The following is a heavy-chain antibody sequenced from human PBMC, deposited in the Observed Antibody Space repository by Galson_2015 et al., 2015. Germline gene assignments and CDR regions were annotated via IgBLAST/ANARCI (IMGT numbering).Heavy chain of an antibody. Sequence: QSGAEVKKPGESLTISCKGSGYSFPSYWIGWVRQMPGKGLEWMGIIYPGDSDTRYSPSFQGQVTISADKSISTAYLQWSSLKASDTAMYHCARHGEQQLVLIDYWGQGTLVTVSS. D-gene: IGHD6-13*01. CDR1: GYSFPSYW. CDR3: ARHGEQQLVLIDY. CDR2: IYPGDSDT. V-gene: IGHV5-51*01. J-gene: IGHJ4*02.